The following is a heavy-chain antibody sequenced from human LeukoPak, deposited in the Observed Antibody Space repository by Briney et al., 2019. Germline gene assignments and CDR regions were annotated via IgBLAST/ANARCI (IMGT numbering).Heavy chain of an antibody. V-gene: IGHV3-66*01. CDR1: GFTVSSNY. D-gene: IGHD3-10*01. J-gene: IGHJ6*02. Sequence: GGSLRLSCAASGFTVSSNYMSWVRQAPGKGLEWVSVIYSGGSAYYADSMKGRFTISRDNSKNTLYLQMNSLRAEDTAVYYCARDKVITMVRGVITNYYYYGMDVWGQGTTVTVSS. CDR2: IYSGGSA. CDR3: ARDKVITMVRGVITNYYYYGMDV.